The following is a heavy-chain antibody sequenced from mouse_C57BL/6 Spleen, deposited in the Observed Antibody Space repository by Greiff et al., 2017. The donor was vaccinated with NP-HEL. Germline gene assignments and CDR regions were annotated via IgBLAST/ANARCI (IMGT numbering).Heavy chain of an antibody. CDR2: IWGVGST. CDR1: GFSLTSYG. V-gene: IGHV2-6*01. Sequence: VQLQESGPGLVAPSQSLSITCTVSGFSLTSYGVDWVRQSPGKGLEWLGVIWGVGSTNYNSALKSRLSISKDNSKSQVCLKMNSLQTDDTAMYYCASRDYSNSWFAYWGQGTLVTVSA. CDR3: ASRDYSNSWFAY. D-gene: IGHD2-5*01. J-gene: IGHJ3*01.